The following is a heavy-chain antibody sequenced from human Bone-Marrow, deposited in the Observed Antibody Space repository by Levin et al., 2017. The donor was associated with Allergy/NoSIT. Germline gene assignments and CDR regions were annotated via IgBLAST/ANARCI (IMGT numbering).Heavy chain of an antibody. D-gene: IGHD2-15*01. J-gene: IGHJ3*02. Sequence: PGGSLRLSCAASGFTFSSYGMHWVRQAPGKGLEWVAVISYDGSNKYYADSVKGRFTISRDNSKNTLYLQMNSLRAEDTAVYYCAKVLYCSGGSCDDAFDIWGQGTMVTVSS. CDR1: GFTFSSYG. V-gene: IGHV3-30*18. CDR3: AKVLYCSGGSCDDAFDI. CDR2: ISYDGSNK.